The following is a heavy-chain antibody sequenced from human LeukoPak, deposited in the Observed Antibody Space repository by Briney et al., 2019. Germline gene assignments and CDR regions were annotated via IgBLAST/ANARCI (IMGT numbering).Heavy chain of an antibody. CDR1: GFTFSTYS. CDR2: INYSGSNI. V-gene: IGHV3-48*04. J-gene: IGHJ4*02. D-gene: IGHD6-13*01. Sequence: HTGGSLRLSCAASGFTFSTYSMNWVRQAPGKGLEWISDINYSGSNIYYADSVKGRFTVSRDNAKNSLYLQMNSLRAEDTAVYYCARPSSDWPQPRPFDYWGQGTLVTVSS. CDR3: ARPSSDWPQPRPFDY.